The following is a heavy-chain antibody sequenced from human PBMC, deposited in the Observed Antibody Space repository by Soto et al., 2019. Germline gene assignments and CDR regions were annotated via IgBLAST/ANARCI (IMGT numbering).Heavy chain of an antibody. D-gene: IGHD6-19*01. J-gene: IGHJ4*02. V-gene: IGHV3-30*18. CDR2: VSHDGRNT. Sequence: GGSLILSCAAPGFTFSDYAMHWVRQAPGKGLEWVAVVSHDGRNTHYADSVKGRFTISRDSSKNTVSLEMTSLRAEDTAVYYCAKGGRQWLVTSDFNYWGQGALVTVSS. CDR3: AKGGRQWLVTSDFNY. CDR1: GFTFSDYA.